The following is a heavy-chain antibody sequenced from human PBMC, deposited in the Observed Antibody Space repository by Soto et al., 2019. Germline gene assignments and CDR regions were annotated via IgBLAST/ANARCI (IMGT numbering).Heavy chain of an antibody. CDR3: ARAPKGYSYGPIHDPFDI. V-gene: IGHV4-59*01. CDR2: IYCSGST. CDR1: GGSISSYY. D-gene: IGHD5-18*01. Sequence: KPSETLSLTCTVSGGSISSYYWSWIRQPPGKGLEWIGYIYCSGSTNYNPSLKSRVTISVDTSKNQFSLKLSSVTAADTAVYYCARAPKGYSYGPIHDPFDIWGQGTMVTVSS. J-gene: IGHJ3*02.